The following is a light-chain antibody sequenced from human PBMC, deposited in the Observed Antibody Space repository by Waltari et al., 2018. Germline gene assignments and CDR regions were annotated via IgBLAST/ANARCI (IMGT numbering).Light chain of an antibody. Sequence: QSALTQPRSVSGFPGQSVTISCTGSSSDVGYYSYVSWYQQQQGKAPKVMVYDVTERPSGVPDRFSGSKSANTASLSISGLLAEDEADYYCCSYAGSYTWIFGGGTKVTVL. CDR3: CSYAGSYTWI. J-gene: IGLJ2*01. CDR2: DVT. V-gene: IGLV2-11*01. CDR1: SSDVGYYSY.